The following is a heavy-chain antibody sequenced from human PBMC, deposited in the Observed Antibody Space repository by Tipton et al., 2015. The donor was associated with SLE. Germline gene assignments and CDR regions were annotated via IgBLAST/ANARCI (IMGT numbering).Heavy chain of an antibody. CDR2: IYYSGST. CDR3: ARDGYGGSHFSY. J-gene: IGHJ4*02. Sequence: LRLSCTVSGGSISSYYWSWIRQPPGKGLEWIGYIYYSGSTNYNPSLKSRVTISVDTSMNQFSLKLSSVTAADTAVYYCARDGYGGSHFSYWGQGTLVTVSS. CDR1: GGSISSYY. D-gene: IGHD1-26*01. V-gene: IGHV4-59*01.